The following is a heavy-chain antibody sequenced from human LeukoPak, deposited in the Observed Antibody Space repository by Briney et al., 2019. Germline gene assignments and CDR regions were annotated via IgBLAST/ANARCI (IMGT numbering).Heavy chain of an antibody. CDR2: INPNSGGT. V-gene: IGHV1-2*02. Sequence: ASVKVSCKASGYTFTGYYMHWVRQAPGQGLEWMGWINPNSGGTNYAQKFQGRVTMTRDTSISTAYMELSRLRSDDTAVYYCARAPLLWFRRDAFDIWGQGTMVTVSS. CDR1: GYTFTGYY. CDR3: ARAPLLWFRRDAFDI. J-gene: IGHJ3*02. D-gene: IGHD3-10*01.